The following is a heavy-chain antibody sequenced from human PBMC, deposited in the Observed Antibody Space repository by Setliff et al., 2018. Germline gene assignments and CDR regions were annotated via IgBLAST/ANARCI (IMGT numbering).Heavy chain of an antibody. D-gene: IGHD5-18*01. Sequence: PSETLSLTCTVSGGSISSSSYYWGWIRQPPGKGLEWIGSIYYSGSTYYNPSLKSRVTISVDTSKNQFSLKLSSVTAADTAVYYCARAEYSYGQYYFDYWGQGTLVTVSS. CDR3: ARAEYSYGQYYFDY. V-gene: IGHV4-39*07. J-gene: IGHJ4*02. CDR2: IYYSGST. CDR1: GGSISSSSYY.